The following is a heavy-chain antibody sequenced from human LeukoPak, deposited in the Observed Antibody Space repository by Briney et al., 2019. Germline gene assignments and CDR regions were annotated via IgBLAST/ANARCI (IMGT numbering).Heavy chain of an antibody. CDR3: ARHGTVPAAITWDYYFDY. CDR2: ITPIFGTA. J-gene: IGHJ4*02. CDR1: GGTFSGYA. V-gene: IGHV1-69*13. D-gene: IGHD2-2*01. Sequence: SVKVSCKASGGTFSGYAISWVRQAPGQGLEWMGGITPIFGTANYAQKFQGRVTITADESTSTAYMELSSLRSEDTAVYYCARHGTVPAAITWDYYFDYWGQGTLVTVSS.